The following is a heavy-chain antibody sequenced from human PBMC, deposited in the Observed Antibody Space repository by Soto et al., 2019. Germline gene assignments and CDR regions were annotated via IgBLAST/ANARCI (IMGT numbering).Heavy chain of an antibody. V-gene: IGHV4-4*02. CDR1: CGAISRNNW. CDR3: ARVYSGSYSDS. CDR2: IFHSGST. D-gene: IGHD1-26*01. Sequence: QVQLQESGPGLVKPSGTLSLTCAVSCGAISRNNWWIWVRQPPGKGLEWIGEIFHSGSTHYSPSLKSRVTLSVYKSKTYFSMNLPSVTAADTAVYYCARVYSGSYSDSWGQVTLVTVSS. J-gene: IGHJ4*02.